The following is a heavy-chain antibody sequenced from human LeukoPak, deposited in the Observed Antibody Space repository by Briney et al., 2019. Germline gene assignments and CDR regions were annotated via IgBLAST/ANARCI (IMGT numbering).Heavy chain of an antibody. D-gene: IGHD6-19*01. CDR2: ISAYNGNT. J-gene: IGHJ5*02. V-gene: IGHV1-18*01. CDR3: ARDPYSSGWTSGNWFDP. Sequence: GASVKVCCKASGGTFSSYAISWVRQAPGQGLVWMGWISAYNGNTNYAQKLQGRVTMTTDTSASTAYMELRSLRSDDTAVYYCARDPYSSGWTSGNWFDPWGQGTLVTVSS. CDR1: GGTFSSYA.